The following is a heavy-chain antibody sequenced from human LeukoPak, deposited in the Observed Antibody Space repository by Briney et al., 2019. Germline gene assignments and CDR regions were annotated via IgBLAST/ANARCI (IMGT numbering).Heavy chain of an antibody. V-gene: IGHV3-33*01. Sequence: GRSLRLSCAASGFMFSRLGMQWVRQAPGEGLEWVAMIWHDGSVEEYADSVKGRFTISRDNSQNTLYLQMNSLRDDDTAVYYCARDRRGFYDSSGLDAFDIWGQGTMVTVSS. CDR1: GFMFSRLG. CDR3: ARDRRGFYDSSGLDAFDI. J-gene: IGHJ3*02. D-gene: IGHD3-22*01. CDR2: IWHDGSVE.